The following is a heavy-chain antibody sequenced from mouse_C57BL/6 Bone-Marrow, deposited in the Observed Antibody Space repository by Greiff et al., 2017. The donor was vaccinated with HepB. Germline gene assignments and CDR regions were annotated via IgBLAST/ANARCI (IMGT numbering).Heavy chain of an antibody. V-gene: IGHV1-55*01. D-gene: IGHD1-1*01. CDR3: ARRYYYGSSLGY. CDR1: GYTFTSYW. J-gene: IGHJ2*01. CDR2: IYPGSGST. Sequence: QVQLQQPGAELVKPGASVKMSCKASGYTFTSYWITWVKQRPGQGLEWIGDIYPGSGSTNYNEKFKSKATLTVDTSSSTAYMQLSSLTSEDSAVYYCARRYYYGSSLGYWGQGTTLTVSS.